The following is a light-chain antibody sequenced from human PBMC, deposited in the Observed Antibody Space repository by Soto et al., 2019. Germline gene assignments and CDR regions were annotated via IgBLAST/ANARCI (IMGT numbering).Light chain of an antibody. CDR3: QKCKIAPFT. J-gene: IGKJ4*01. Sequence: DIQMTQSPSSLSAFVGDTVTITCRASQDISNFLAWYQQKPVKVPKLLIYAASTLQSGVPSRFSGSGSGTDFTLTISSLQPEDVATYYCQKCKIAPFTFGGGTPVEMK. CDR2: AAS. CDR1: QDISNF. V-gene: IGKV1-27*01.